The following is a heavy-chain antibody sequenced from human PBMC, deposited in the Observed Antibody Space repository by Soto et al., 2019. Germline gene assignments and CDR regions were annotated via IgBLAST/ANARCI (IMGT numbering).Heavy chain of an antibody. D-gene: IGHD6-13*01. CDR2: INSDGSST. V-gene: IGHV3-74*01. Sequence: PGGSLRLSCAASGFTFSSYWMNWVRQAPGKGLVWVSRINSDGSSTSYADSVKGRFTISRDNAKNTLYLQMNSLRAEDTAVYYCARDPSILSYSSSWYGDDSQMNWFDPWGQGTLVTVSS. CDR1: GFTFSSYW. J-gene: IGHJ5*02. CDR3: ARDPSILSYSSSWYGDDSQMNWFDP.